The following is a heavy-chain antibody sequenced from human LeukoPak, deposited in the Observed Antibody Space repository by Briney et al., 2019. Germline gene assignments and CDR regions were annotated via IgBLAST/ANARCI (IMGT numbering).Heavy chain of an antibody. CDR2: ISGSGGST. CDR1: GLTFSSYV. CDR3: AKDNDYDFWSGYTFDY. V-gene: IGHV3-23*01. Sequence: GGSLRLSCAASGLTFSSYVMSWVRQAPGKGLEWVSGISGSGGSTYYADSVKGRFTISRDNSENTLYLRMNSLRAEDTAVYYCAKDNDYDFWSGYTFDYWGQGTLVTVSS. D-gene: IGHD3-3*01. J-gene: IGHJ4*02.